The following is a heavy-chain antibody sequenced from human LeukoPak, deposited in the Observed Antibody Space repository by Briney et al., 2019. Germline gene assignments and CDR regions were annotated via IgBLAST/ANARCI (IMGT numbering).Heavy chain of an antibody. CDR1: GFSFSTYS. V-gene: IGHV3-21*06. J-gene: IGHJ4*02. CDR3: ARWYSSGWYSDY. D-gene: IGHD6-19*01. CDR2: VSGTSEYI. Sequence: GGSLRLSCAASGFSFSTYSMIWVRQAPGKGLEWVSSVSGTSEYIYYADSVRGRITISRDNAKNTVYLQMNSLRAEDTAVYYCARWYSSGWYSDYWGQGTLVTVSS.